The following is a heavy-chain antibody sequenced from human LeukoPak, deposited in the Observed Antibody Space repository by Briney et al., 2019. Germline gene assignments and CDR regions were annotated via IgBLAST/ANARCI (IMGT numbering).Heavy chain of an antibody. Sequence: ASVKVSCKASGYTFTGYYMHWVRQAPGQGLEWMGRINPNSGGTNYAQKFQGRVTMTRDTSISTAYMELSRLRSDDTAVYYCAREPARLRSFSRSPNFDYWGQGTLVTVSS. J-gene: IGHJ4*02. CDR3: AREPARLRSFSRSPNFDY. D-gene: IGHD6-25*01. V-gene: IGHV1-2*06. CDR2: INPNSGGT. CDR1: GYTFTGYY.